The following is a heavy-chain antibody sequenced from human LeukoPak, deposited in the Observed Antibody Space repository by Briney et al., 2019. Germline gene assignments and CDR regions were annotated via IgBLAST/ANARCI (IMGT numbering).Heavy chain of an antibody. CDR1: GYSISSDYY. J-gene: IGHJ4*02. CDR2: IYHSGST. CDR3: ARSHCSGGSCYFDY. V-gene: IGHV4-38-2*02. Sequence: PSETLSLTCTVSGYSISSDYYWGWIRQPPGKGLEWIGSIYHSGSTYYNPSLKSRVTISVDTSKNQFSLKLSSVTAADTAVYYCARSHCSGGSCYFDYWGQGTLVTVSS. D-gene: IGHD2-15*01.